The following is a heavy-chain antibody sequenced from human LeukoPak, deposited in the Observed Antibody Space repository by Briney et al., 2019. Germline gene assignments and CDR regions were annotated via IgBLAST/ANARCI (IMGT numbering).Heavy chain of an antibody. CDR2: ISSTSSTI. J-gene: IGHJ4*02. Sequence: GGSLRLSCAASGFTFSTYTMNWVRQAPGEGLEWISSISSTSSTINYADSVKGRFTISRDNAKNSLYLQMNSLRDEDTAVYYCARSIATDYWGQGTLVTVSS. CDR1: GFTFSTYT. CDR3: ARSIATDY. D-gene: IGHD3-3*01. V-gene: IGHV3-48*02.